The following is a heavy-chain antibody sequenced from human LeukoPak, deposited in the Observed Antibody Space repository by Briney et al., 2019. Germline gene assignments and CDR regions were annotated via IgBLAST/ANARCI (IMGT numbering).Heavy chain of an antibody. J-gene: IGHJ4*02. CDR3: ARSLDYGDSGVGSY. D-gene: IGHD4-17*01. Sequence: PSETLSLTCTVSGGSISSGSYYWSWIRQPPGKGPEWIGRIYTSGSTNYNPSLKSRVTISVDTSKNQFSLKLSSVTAADTAVYYCARSLDYGDSGVGSYWGQGTLVTVCS. CDR1: GGSISSGSYY. CDR2: IYTSGST. V-gene: IGHV4-61*02.